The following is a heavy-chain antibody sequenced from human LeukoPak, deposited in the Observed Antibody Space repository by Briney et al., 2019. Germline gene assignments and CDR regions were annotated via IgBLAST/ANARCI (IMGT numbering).Heavy chain of an antibody. CDR1: GYSFTGYY. V-gene: IGHV1-2*02. CDR3: ARVSIKIVGATLPFDY. J-gene: IGHJ4*02. Sequence: ASVTVSCKASGYSFTGYYMHWLRQAPGPGLEWMGWINPNSGGTNYAQKVQGRGTMPRDTSISTAYMELSRLRSDDTAVYYCARVSIKIVGATLPFDYWGQGTLVTVSS. CDR2: INPNSGGT. D-gene: IGHD1-26*01.